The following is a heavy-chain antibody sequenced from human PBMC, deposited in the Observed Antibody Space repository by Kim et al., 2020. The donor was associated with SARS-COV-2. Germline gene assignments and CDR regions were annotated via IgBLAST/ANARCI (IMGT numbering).Heavy chain of an antibody. J-gene: IGHJ4*02. CDR3: ARGAGDYIWGSYPH. V-gene: IGHV4-34*01. Sequence: PSLESRVTISQDTSKNQFSLELSSVTAADTAVYYCARGAGDYIWGSYPHWGQGTLVTVSS. D-gene: IGHD3-16*02.